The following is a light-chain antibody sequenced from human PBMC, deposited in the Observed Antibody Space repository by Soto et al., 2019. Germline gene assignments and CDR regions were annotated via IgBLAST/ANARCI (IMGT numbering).Light chain of an antibody. CDR3: QQYNNRPPWT. J-gene: IGKJ1*01. CDR1: QSLSSN. CDR2: GAS. Sequence: EIVMTQSPATLPVSPGEIATLSFSASQSLSSNLAWYRHKPGQAPSLLIYGASTRATGIPARFSGSGSGTEFTLTISSLQSEDFAVYYCQQYNNRPPWTFGQGTKVDIK. V-gene: IGKV3-15*01.